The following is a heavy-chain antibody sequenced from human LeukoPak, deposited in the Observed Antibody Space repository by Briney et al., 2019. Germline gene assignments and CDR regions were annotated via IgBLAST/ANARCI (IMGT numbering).Heavy chain of an antibody. V-gene: IGHV3-30-3*01. Sequence: PGGSLRLSCAASGFTFSSYAMHWVRQAPGKGLEWVAVISYDGSNKYYADSAKGRFTISRDNSKNTLYLQMNSLRAEDTAVYYCAGGMTTVTQFDYWGQGTLVTVSS. J-gene: IGHJ4*02. CDR1: GFTFSSYA. D-gene: IGHD4-17*01. CDR2: ISYDGSNK. CDR3: AGGMTTVTQFDY.